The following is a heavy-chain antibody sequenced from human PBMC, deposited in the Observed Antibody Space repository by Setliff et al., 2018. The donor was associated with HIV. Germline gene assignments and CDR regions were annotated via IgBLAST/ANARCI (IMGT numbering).Heavy chain of an antibody. CDR3: ARIMYSSSWYGYYYYYYMDV. CDR2: IHPSDSDT. V-gene: IGHV5-51*01. D-gene: IGHD6-13*01. J-gene: IGHJ6*03. CDR1: GYTFTSHW. Sequence: GESLKISCKGAGYTFTSHWIAWVRQMPGKGLEWMGIIHPSDSDTRYSPSFQGQVTISADKSNSTAYLQWRSLKASDTAKYYCARIMYSSSWYGYYYYYYMDVWGKGTTVT.